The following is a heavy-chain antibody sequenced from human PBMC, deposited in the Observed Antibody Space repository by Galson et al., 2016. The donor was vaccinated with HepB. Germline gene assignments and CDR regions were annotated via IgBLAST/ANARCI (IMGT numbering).Heavy chain of an antibody. CDR2: ISYDGSRK. V-gene: IGHV3-30*04. CDR3: ARVMYDLRDYYHYYSMDV. CDR1: GFSFSSYA. J-gene: IGHJ6*02. Sequence: SLRLSCAASGFSFSSYAVHWVRQAPGKGLEWVAVISYDGSRKDYADSVKGRFTISRDNSKSTLNLQMNSLRPEDSAVYYCARVMYDLRDYYHYYSMDVWGQGTTVTVSS. D-gene: IGHD3-3*01.